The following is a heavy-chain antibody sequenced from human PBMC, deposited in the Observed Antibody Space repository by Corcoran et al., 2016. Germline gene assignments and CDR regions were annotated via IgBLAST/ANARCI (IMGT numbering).Heavy chain of an antibody. CDR2: ISTYNGNT. Sequence: QVQLVQSGAEVKKPGASVKVSCKASGYTFTGYDISWVRQAPGQGLEWVGWISTYNGNTNYVEKLQGRVTMTTDTSTSTAYMELRSLRSDDTAVYYCARGSSSGSYGMDVWGQVTTVTVSS. D-gene: IGHD3-10*01. CDR1: GYTFTGYD. CDR3: ARGSSSGSYGMDV. J-gene: IGHJ6*02. V-gene: IGHV1-18*01.